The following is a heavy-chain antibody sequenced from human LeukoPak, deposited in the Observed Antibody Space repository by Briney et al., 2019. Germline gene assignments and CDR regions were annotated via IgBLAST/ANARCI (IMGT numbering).Heavy chain of an antibody. CDR2: INPNSGGT. J-gene: IGHJ4*02. CDR1: GYTFTSYY. Sequence: GASVKVSCKASGYTFTSYYMHWVRQAPGQGLEWMGWINPNSGGTNYAQKFQGRVTMTRDTSISTAYMELSRLRSDDTAVYYCARALRVWGSYRYTGIGNWGQGTLVTVSS. V-gene: IGHV1-2*02. CDR3: ARALRVWGSYRYTGIGN. D-gene: IGHD3-16*02.